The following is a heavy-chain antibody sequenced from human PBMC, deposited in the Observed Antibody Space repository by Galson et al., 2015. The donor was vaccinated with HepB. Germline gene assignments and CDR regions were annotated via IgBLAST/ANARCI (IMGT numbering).Heavy chain of an antibody. Sequence: QSGAEVKKPGESLKISCTGSGYSFTNFWIGWVRQMPGKGLEWMGINHPGDSNTRYSPSFQGQVTMSADKSITTAYLQWNSLKASDTAMYYCARLWEEDCSSTICYAYFYYYGMDVWGQGTTFTVSS. CDR1: GYSFTNFW. CDR2: NHPGDSNT. J-gene: IGHJ6*02. V-gene: IGHV5-51*01. CDR3: ARLWEEDCSSTICYAYFYYYGMDV. D-gene: IGHD2-2*01.